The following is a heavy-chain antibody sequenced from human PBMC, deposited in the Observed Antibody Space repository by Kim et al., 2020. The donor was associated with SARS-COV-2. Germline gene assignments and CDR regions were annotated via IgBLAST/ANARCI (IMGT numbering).Heavy chain of an antibody. J-gene: IGHJ6*02. Sequence: GGSLRLSCAASGFTFSSYSMNWVRQAPGKGLEWVSSISSSSSYIYYADSVKGRFTISRDNAKNSLYLQMNSLRAEDTAVYYCAREAVDTAMVRGVSPYYYGMDVWGQGTTVTVSS. CDR3: AREAVDTAMVRGVSPYYYGMDV. V-gene: IGHV3-21*01. CDR2: ISSSSSYI. D-gene: IGHD5-18*01. CDR1: GFTFSSYS.